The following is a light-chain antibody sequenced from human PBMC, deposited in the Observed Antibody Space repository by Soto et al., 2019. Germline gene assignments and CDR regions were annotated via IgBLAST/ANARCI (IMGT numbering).Light chain of an antibody. J-gene: IGLJ1*01. CDR3: SSYTISSTYV. Sequence: ALTQPASVSGSPGQSIAISCTGTSSDVGAYNYVSWYQQYPGKAPKLVIYDVTNRPSGVSNRFSGSKSGSTASLTISGLQAEDEADYYCSSYTISSTYVFGTGTKVTVL. CDR2: DVT. V-gene: IGLV2-14*01. CDR1: SSDVGAYNY.